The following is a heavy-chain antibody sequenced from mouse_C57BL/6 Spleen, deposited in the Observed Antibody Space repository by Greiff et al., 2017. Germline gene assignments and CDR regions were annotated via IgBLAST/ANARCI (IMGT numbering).Heavy chain of an antibody. Sequence: EVQLQQSGGGLVKPGGSLKLSCAASGFTFSDYGMHWVRQAPEKGLEWVAYISSGSSTIYYADTVKGRFTISRDNAKNTLFLQMTSLRSEDTAMYYCARRTTVVASLDYWGQGTTLTVSS. V-gene: IGHV5-17*01. CDR3: ARRTTVVASLDY. CDR2: ISSGSSTI. J-gene: IGHJ2*01. CDR1: GFTFSDYG. D-gene: IGHD1-1*01.